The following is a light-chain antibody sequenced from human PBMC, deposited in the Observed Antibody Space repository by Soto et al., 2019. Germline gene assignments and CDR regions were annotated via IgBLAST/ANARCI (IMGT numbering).Light chain of an antibody. CDR2: GTN. CDR1: SSNIGTGYD. CDR3: QSYDSSLSGWV. Sequence: QSVLTQPPSVSGAPGQRVTISCTGSSSNIGTGYDVHWFQQVPGTAPKVLIYGTNSRPSGVPDRFSGSKSATSASLAITGLQVEDEADYYCQSYDSSLSGWVFGGGTKLTVL. J-gene: IGLJ3*02. V-gene: IGLV1-40*01.